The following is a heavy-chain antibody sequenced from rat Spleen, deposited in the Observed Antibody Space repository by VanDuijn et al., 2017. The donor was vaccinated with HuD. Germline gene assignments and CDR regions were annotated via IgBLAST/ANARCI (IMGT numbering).Heavy chain of an antibody. CDR3: ARCRLVDFWELGVMDA. Sequence: EVQLQESGPGLVKPSQSLSLTCSVTDYSITSNFWGWIRKFPGNKMEWIGHISYSGSTTYNPSLKSRISFTRDTSKNQFFLQLNSVTTEDTATYYCARCRLVDFWELGVMDAWGQGASVTVSS. CDR1: DYSITSNF. J-gene: IGHJ4*01. V-gene: IGHV3-1*01. CDR2: ISYSGST. D-gene: IGHD5-1*01.